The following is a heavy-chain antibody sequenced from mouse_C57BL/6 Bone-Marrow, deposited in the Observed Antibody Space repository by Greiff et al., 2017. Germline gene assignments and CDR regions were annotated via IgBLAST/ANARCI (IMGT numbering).Heavy chain of an antibody. Sequence: VQLQQSGAELVRPGASVKLSCTASGFNIKDDYMHWVKQRPEQGLEWIGWIYPENGDTEYASKFQGKATITADTSSNTAYLQLSSLTSEDTAVYYCTCASYWYFDVWGTGTTVTVSS. V-gene: IGHV14-4*01. CDR2: IYPENGDT. J-gene: IGHJ1*03. CDR1: GFNIKDDY. CDR3: TCASYWYFDV. D-gene: IGHD6-1*01.